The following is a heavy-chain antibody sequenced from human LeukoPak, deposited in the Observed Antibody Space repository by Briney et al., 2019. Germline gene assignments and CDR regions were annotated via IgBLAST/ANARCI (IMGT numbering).Heavy chain of an antibody. CDR2: IYPGDSDT. Sequence: GESLSITCEGSGDCFPWSWIGWVRQMPGKGVKWMGLIYPGDSDTRYSPSLQGQVTMSADKSINTAYLQWSSLKASDTAMYYCARLSSVGAGENNFDFWGQGTLVTVSS. CDR3: ARLSSVGAGENNFDF. J-gene: IGHJ4*02. D-gene: IGHD3-10*01. CDR1: GDCFPWSW. V-gene: IGHV5-51*01.